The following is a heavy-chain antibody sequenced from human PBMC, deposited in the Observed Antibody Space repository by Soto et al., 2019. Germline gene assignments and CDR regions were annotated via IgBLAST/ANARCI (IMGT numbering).Heavy chain of an antibody. D-gene: IGHD1-1*01. Sequence: QVQLVQSGAEVKKPGSSVKVSCKASGGTFSSYAISWVRQAPGQGLEWMGGIIPIFGTANYAQKFQGRVTMTADESTSTAYMELSSRGSEDTAVYYCARDVEWNDGIGWFDPWGQGTLVTVSS. V-gene: IGHV1-69*12. CDR1: GGTFSSYA. CDR3: ARDVEWNDGIGWFDP. J-gene: IGHJ5*02. CDR2: IIPIFGTA.